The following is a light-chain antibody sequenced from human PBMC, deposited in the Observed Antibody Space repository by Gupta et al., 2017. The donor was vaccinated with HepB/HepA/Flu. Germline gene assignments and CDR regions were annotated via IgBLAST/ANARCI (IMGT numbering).Light chain of an antibody. V-gene: IGKV3-20*01. CDR1: QSVSNNY. CDR2: GAS. Sequence: EIVLTQSPGTLSLSPGERATLSCRASQSVSNNYLAWYQQKPGQAPRLIIYGASSSASGNTGSFSGSGYTKDFTLTSSRREYEDFAVYYEQQDSSSLTFGRGTKVDIK. CDR3: QQDSSSLT. J-gene: IGKJ4*01.